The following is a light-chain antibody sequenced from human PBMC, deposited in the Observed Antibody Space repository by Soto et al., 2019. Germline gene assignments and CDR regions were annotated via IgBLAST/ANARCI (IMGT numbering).Light chain of an antibody. CDR1: QGISSY. V-gene: IGKV1-9*01. CDR2: AAS. CDR3: QQLNTSPLT. J-gene: IGKJ4*01. Sequence: IQLTQSPSSLSASVGDRVTITCRASQGISSYLAWYHQKPGKAPKLLIYAASTLQRGVPSRFSGSGSGTDFTLTISSLQPEDFATYYCQQLNTSPLTFGGGTTVEIK.